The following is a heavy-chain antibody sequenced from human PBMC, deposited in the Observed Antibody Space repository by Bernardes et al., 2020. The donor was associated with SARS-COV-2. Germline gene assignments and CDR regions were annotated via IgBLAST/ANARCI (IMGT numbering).Heavy chain of an antibody. CDR2: ISWNSGSI. CDR3: AKDISQAEYGDYGGVYFDY. Sequence: GGSLRLSCAASGFTFDDYAMHWVRQAPGKGLEWVSGISWNSGSIGYADSVKGRFTISRDNAKNSLYLQMNSLRAEDTALYYCAKDISQAEYGDYGGVYFDYWGQGTLVTVSS. J-gene: IGHJ4*02. D-gene: IGHD4-17*01. V-gene: IGHV3-9*01. CDR1: GFTFDDYA.